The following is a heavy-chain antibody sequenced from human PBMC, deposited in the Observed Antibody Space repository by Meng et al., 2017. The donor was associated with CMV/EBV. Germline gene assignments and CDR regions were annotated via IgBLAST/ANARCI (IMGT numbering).Heavy chain of an antibody. Sequence: VLLQDSGPGLVKPSQTLSLTCTGSGGSLSSGDYYWSWIRQPPGKGLEWIGYIYYSGSTYYNPSLKSRVTISVDTSKNQFSLKLSSVTAADTAVYYCARTGEYPTFDYWGQGTLVTVSS. V-gene: IGHV4-30-4*08. D-gene: IGHD2/OR15-2a*01. CDR1: GGSLSSGDYY. CDR3: ARTGEYPTFDY. CDR2: IYYSGST. J-gene: IGHJ4*02.